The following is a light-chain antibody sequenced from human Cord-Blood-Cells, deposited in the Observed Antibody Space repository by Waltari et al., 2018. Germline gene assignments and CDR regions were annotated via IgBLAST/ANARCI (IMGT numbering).Light chain of an antibody. CDR1: AGMSNY. J-gene: IGKJ4*01. CDR3: QKDNRAPRS. Sequence: DCQVTLSPSSLSASVGDRVPITCRASAGMSNYLACSQQKPGKVPKLLIYAASTLQSGVPSRFNDIGSGTDFTLTLSSLQPEYGATYYCQKDNRAPRSFGGGSKVQIK. CDR2: AAS. V-gene: IGKV1-27*01.